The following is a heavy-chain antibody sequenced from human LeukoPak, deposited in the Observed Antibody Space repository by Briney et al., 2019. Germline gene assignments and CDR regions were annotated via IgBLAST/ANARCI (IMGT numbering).Heavy chain of an antibody. D-gene: IGHD3-3*01. CDR2: ISSSSSYT. Sequence: GGSLRLSCAASGFTFSDYYMSWIRQAPGKGLEWVSCISSSSSYTNYADSVKGRFTISRDNAKNSLYLQMNSLRAEDTAVYYCARALADDFWSGYYSPPDYWGQGTLVTVSS. J-gene: IGHJ4*02. CDR1: GFTFSDYY. CDR3: ARALADDFWSGYYSPPDY. V-gene: IGHV3-11*06.